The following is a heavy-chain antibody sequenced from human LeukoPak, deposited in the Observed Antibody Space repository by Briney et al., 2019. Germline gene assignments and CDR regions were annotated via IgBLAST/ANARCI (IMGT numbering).Heavy chain of an antibody. Sequence: GASVKVSCKASGYTFTSYGISWVRQAPGQGLEWMGWISAYNGNTNYAQKLQGRVTMTTDTSTSTAYMELSSLRSEDTAVYYCARGDDSSGYYYLYAFDMWGQGTMVTVSS. V-gene: IGHV1-18*01. CDR2: ISAYNGNT. J-gene: IGHJ3*02. CDR1: GYTFTSYG. CDR3: ARGDDSSGYYYLYAFDM. D-gene: IGHD3-22*01.